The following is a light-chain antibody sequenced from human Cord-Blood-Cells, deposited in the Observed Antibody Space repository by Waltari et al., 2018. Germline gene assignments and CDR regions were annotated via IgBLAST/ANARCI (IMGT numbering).Light chain of an antibody. CDR3: QVWDSSTAWV. CDR1: NTGSKK. J-gene: IGLJ3*02. V-gene: IGLV3-9*01. CDR2: RDS. Sequence: SYELTQPLSVSVALGQTARITCGGNNTGSKKVHWYRRKPGQAPGLVIYRDSNRPSGIPERFSGSNSGNTATLTISRAQAGDEADYYCQVWDSSTAWVFGGGTKLTVL.